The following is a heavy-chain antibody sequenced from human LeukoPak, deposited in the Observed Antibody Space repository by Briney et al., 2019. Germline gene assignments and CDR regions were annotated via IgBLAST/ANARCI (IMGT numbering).Heavy chain of an antibody. D-gene: IGHD3-22*01. Sequence: PSETLSLTCAVYGGSFSGYYWSWIRQHPGKGLEWIGYIHYRGSTYYNPSLKSRVIISQDTSKNQFSLNLSSVTAADTAVYFCARGQYDSSGYSFASWGQGTLVTVSS. CDR3: ARGQYDSSGYSFAS. J-gene: IGHJ4*02. CDR2: IHYRGST. CDR1: GGSFSGYY. V-gene: IGHV4-34*01.